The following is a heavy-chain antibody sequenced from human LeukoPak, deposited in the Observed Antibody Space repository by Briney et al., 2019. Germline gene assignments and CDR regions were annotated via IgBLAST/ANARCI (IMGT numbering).Heavy chain of an antibody. CDR2: INSDGSIT. CDR3: ARDRDGYAIFDY. D-gene: IGHD5-24*01. V-gene: IGHV3-74*01. Sequence: PGGSLRLSCAASKFTFSNYWMHWVRQAPGEGLVWVSRINSDGSITTYADSVKGRVTISRDNAEDTLYLQMNSLRAEDTAVYYCARDRDGYAIFDYGGQGTLVTVSS. CDR1: KFTFSNYW. J-gene: IGHJ4*02.